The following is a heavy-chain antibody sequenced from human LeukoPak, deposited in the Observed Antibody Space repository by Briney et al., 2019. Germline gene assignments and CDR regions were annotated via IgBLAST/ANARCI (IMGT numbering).Heavy chain of an antibody. J-gene: IGHJ4*02. CDR2: VNHSGST. Sequence: SETLSLTCAVYGGSFSGYYWSWIRQPPGKGLEWIGEVNHSGSTNYNPSLKSRVTISVDTSKNQFSLKLSSVTAADTAVYYCARGRWRGFQDYWGQGTLVTASS. CDR3: ARGRWRGFQDY. D-gene: IGHD4-23*01. V-gene: IGHV4-34*01. CDR1: GGSFSGYY.